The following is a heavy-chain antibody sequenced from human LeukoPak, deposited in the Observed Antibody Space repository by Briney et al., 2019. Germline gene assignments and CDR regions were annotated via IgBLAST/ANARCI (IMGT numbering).Heavy chain of an antibody. CDR2: IYYSGST. D-gene: IGHD3-10*01. Sequence: SETLSLTCTVSGGSISSGGYYWSWIRQHPGKGLEWIGYIYYSGSTYYNPSLKSRVTISVDTSKNQFSLKLSSVAAADTAVYYCARYYYGSGSYENWFDPRGQGTLVTVSS. J-gene: IGHJ5*02. CDR1: GGSISSGGYY. CDR3: ARYYYGSGSYENWFDP. V-gene: IGHV4-31*03.